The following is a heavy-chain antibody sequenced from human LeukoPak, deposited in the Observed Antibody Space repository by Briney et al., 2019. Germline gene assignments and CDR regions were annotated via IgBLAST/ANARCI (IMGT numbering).Heavy chain of an antibody. CDR1: GGSISSSNW. Sequence: SETLSLTCVVSGGSISSSNWWSWVRQPPEKGLEWIGEIYHSGSTNYNPSLKSRVTISVDKSKNQFSLKLSSVTAVDTAVYYCARYDVGWYYFDYWGQGTLVTVSS. CDR2: IYHSGST. V-gene: IGHV4-4*02. J-gene: IGHJ4*02. D-gene: IGHD6-19*01. CDR3: ARYDVGWYYFDY.